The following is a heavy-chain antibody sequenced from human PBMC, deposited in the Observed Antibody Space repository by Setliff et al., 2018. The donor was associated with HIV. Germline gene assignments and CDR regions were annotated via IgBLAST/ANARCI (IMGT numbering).Heavy chain of an antibody. Sequence: SSETLSLTCAVSGGSISSSNWWSWVRQPPGKGLEWIGYIYYSGSTNYNPSLKSRVTISVDTSKNQCSLKLRSLTAADTAIYYCARGATRGRLRFPNWFDPWGQGTLVTVSS. V-gene: IGHV4-4*02. CDR3: ARGATRGRLRFPNWFDP. CDR2: IYYSGST. J-gene: IGHJ5*02. D-gene: IGHD5-12*01. CDR1: GGSISSSNW.